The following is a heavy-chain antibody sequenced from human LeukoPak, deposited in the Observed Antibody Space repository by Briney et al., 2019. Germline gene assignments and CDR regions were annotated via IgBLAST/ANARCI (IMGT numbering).Heavy chain of an antibody. D-gene: IGHD5-18*01. Sequence: GGSLRLSCAASGFTFSSDAMTWVRQAPGKGLEWVSVLSGSGSATNYADSVKGGFTISRDNSKNTLYLQMNSLRAEDTAVYYCAKDRGNSYGHFDYWGQGTLVTVSS. V-gene: IGHV3-23*01. CDR3: AKDRGNSYGHFDY. CDR1: GFTFSSDA. CDR2: LSGSGSAT. J-gene: IGHJ4*02.